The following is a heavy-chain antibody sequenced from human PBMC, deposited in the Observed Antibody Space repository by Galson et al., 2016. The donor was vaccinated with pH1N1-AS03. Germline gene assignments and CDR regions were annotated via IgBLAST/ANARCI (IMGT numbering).Heavy chain of an antibody. CDR3: ARSTHVNEGLDF. CDR1: GCSLSTGGVH. J-gene: IGHJ4*02. V-gene: IGHV2-5*02. CDR2: IFWDGET. Sequence: PALVKPTQTLTLTCTFSGCSLSTGGVHVAWIRQPPGKALEWLALIFWDGETRYNPPLGNTLTITKDTSKNQVLLTMTNMDPVDTATHYCARSTHVNEGLDFWGQGTLVTVSS. D-gene: IGHD2-8*01.